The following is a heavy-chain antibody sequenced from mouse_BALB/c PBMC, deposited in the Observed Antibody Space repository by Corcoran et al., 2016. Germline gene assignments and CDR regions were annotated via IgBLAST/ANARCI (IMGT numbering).Heavy chain of an antibody. J-gene: IGHJ4*01. CDR3: ARGDYYGSSSPYAMDY. Sequence: QVQLQQSGAELMKPGASVKISCKATGYTFSSYWIEWVKQSPGHGLEWIGEILPGSGSTNYNEKFKGKATFTADTSSNTAYMQLSSLTSEDSAVYYCARGDYYGSSSPYAMDYWGQGTSVTVSS. V-gene: IGHV1-9*01. D-gene: IGHD1-1*01. CDR1: GYTFSSYW. CDR2: ILPGSGST.